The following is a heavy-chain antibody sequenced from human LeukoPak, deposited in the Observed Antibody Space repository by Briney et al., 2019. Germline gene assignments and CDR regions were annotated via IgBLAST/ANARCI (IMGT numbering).Heavy chain of an antibody. CDR2: ISSSSYI. Sequence: GGSLRLSCAASGFTFSSYEMNWVRQAPGKGLEWVSYISSSSYIYYADSVKGRFTISRDNAKNSLYLQMNSLRAEDTAVYYCARSYGDFHSGWGQGTLVTVSS. J-gene: IGHJ4*02. CDR1: GFTFSSYE. V-gene: IGHV3-21*05. D-gene: IGHD4-17*01. CDR3: ARSYGDFHSG.